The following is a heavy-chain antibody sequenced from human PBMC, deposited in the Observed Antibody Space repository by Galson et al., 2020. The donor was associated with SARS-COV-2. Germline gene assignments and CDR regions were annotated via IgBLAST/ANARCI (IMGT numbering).Heavy chain of an antibody. J-gene: IGHJ4*02. V-gene: IGHV3-33*01. CDR1: GFSFSRLG. Sequence: TGGSLRLSCVGTGFSFSRLGIHWVRQAPGKGLEWMARISTDGSDQNYGDSVKGRFTTFRDNSKNTAYLQINFLRADDTAMYFCARDGSGWCPDYWGQGTQVTVSS. D-gene: IGHD6-19*01. CDR2: ISTDGSDQ. CDR3: ARDGSGWCPDY.